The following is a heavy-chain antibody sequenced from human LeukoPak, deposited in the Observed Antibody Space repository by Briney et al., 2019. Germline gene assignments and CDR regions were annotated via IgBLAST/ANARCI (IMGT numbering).Heavy chain of an antibody. J-gene: IGHJ1*01. Sequence: ASETLSLTCTVSGGSISSYYWSWIRQPPGKGLEWIGYIYYSGSTNYSPSLKSRVTISVDTSKNQFSLKLSSVTAADTAVYYCARVGGRDYYDSSGYYYPEYFQHWGQGTLVTVSS. CDR1: GGSISSYY. D-gene: IGHD3-22*01. CDR2: IYYSGST. CDR3: ARVGGRDYYDSSGYYYPEYFQH. V-gene: IGHV4-59*01.